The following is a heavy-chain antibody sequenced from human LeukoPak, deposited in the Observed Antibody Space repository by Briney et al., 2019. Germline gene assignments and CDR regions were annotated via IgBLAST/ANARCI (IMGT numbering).Heavy chain of an antibody. D-gene: IGHD2-15*01. CDR3: ARDKGYCSGGSCPGGELFGY. CDR2: ISSSSSYI. CDR1: GFTFSSYS. V-gene: IGHV3-21*01. J-gene: IGHJ4*02. Sequence: GGSLRLSCAASGFTFSSYSMNWVRQAPGKGLEWVSSISSSSSYIYYADSVKGRFTISRDNAKNSLYLQMNSLRAEDTAVYYCARDKGYCSGGSCPGGELFGYWGQGTLVTVSS.